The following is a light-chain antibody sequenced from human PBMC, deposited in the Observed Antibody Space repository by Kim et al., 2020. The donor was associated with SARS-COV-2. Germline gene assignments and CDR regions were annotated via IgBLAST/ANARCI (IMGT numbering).Light chain of an antibody. CDR1: QSVLYSSNNKNY. CDR3: QQYFSIPWT. Sequence: DIVMTQSPDSLAVSLGERATINCKSSQSVLYSSNNKNYLAWYQQKPGQPPKLLIYWASTRDSGVPDRFSGSGSGTDFTLTISSLQAEDVAAYHCQQYFSIPWTFGQGTKVDIK. V-gene: IGKV4-1*01. CDR2: WAS. J-gene: IGKJ1*01.